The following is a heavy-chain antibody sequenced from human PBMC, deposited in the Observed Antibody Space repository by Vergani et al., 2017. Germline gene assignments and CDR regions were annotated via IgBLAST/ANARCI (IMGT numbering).Heavy chain of an antibody. Sequence: QVQLQESGPGLVKPSETLSLTCTVSGGSISSYYWSWIRQPPGKGLEWIGYIYTSGSTNYNPSLKSRVTISVDTSKNQFSLKLSSVTAADTAVYYCARHLSRPRGRHRWYFDLWGRGTLVTVSS. J-gene: IGHJ2*01. V-gene: IGHV4-4*09. CDR1: GGSISSYY. CDR2: IYTSGST. CDR3: ARHLSRPRGRHRWYFDL. D-gene: IGHD3-16*01.